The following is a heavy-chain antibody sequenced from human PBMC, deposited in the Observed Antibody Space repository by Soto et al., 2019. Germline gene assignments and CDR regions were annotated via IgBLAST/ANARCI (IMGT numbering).Heavy chain of an antibody. CDR2: IYYSGST. V-gene: IGHV4-39*01. CDR3: ARVIGYCSGGSCPFPFDP. D-gene: IGHD2-15*01. Sequence: QLQLQESGPGLVKPSETLSLTCTVSGGSISSSSYYWGWIRQPPGKGLEWIGSIYYSGSTYYNPSLKSRFTISVDTSKNQFSLKLSSVTAADTAVYYCARVIGYCSGGSCPFPFDPWGQGTLVTVSS. J-gene: IGHJ5*02. CDR1: GGSISSSSYY.